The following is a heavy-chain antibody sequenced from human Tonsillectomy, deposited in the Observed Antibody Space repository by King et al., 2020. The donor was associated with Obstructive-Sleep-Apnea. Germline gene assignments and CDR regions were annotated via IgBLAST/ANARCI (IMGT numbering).Heavy chain of an antibody. CDR3: ARIRPLYDILTGYYRGTYFDY. D-gene: IGHD3-9*01. CDR2: IFSNDEK. Sequence: QITLKESGPVLVKPTETLTLTCTVSGFSLSNARMGVSWIRQPPGKALEWLAHIFSNDEKSYSTSLKSRLTISKDTSKSQVVLTMTNMDPVDTATYYCARIRPLYDILTGYYRGTYFDYWGQGTLVTVSS. J-gene: IGHJ4*02. CDR1: GFSLSNARMG. V-gene: IGHV2-26*01.